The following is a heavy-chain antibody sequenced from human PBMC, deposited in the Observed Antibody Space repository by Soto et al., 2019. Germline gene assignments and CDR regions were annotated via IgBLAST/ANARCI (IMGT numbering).Heavy chain of an antibody. CDR3: TTDPEGTFGVVIPPLYYFDY. D-gene: IGHD3-3*01. CDR2: IKSKTDGGTT. CDR1: GFTFSNAW. Sequence: PGGSLRLSCAASGFTFSNAWMNWVRQAPGKGLEWVGRIKSKTDGGTTDYAAPVKGRFTISRDDSKNTLYLQMNSLKTEDTAVYYCTTDPEGTFGVVIPPLYYFDYWGQGTLVTAPQ. V-gene: IGHV3-15*07. J-gene: IGHJ4*02.